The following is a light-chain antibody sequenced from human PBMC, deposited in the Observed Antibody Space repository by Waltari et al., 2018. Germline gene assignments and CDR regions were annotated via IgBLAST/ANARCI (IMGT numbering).Light chain of an antibody. V-gene: IGLV2-8*01. Sequence: QSALTQPPSASGSPGQSVTISCTGTSGTIGGYNYVSLYQQHPGKAPKLIIYEVTKRPSGVPDRFSGSKSGNTASLTVSGLQAEDEADYYCSSYAGSINSPYVFGTGTKVTVL. J-gene: IGLJ1*01. CDR3: SSYAGSINSPYV. CDR2: EVT. CDR1: SGTIGGYNY.